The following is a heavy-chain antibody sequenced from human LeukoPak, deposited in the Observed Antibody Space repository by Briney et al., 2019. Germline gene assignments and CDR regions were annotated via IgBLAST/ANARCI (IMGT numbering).Heavy chain of an antibody. J-gene: IGHJ3*02. CDR1: GGSISSSY. Sequence: SETLSLTCTVSGGSISSSYWSWIRQPPGKGLGWIGYIYYSGSTNYNPSLKSRVTISVDTSKNRFSLKLSSVTAADTAVYYCARQTHYYDSSGYYHDAFDIWGQGTMVTVSS. CDR3: ARQTHYYDSSGYYHDAFDI. V-gene: IGHV4-59*08. CDR2: IYYSGST. D-gene: IGHD3-22*01.